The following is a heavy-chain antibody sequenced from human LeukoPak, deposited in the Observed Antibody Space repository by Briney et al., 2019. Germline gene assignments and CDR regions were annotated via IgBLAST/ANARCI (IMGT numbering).Heavy chain of an antibody. CDR1: GASFAGYS. D-gene: IGHD6-25*01. J-gene: IGHJ5*02. Sequence: SGTLSLTCAVHGASFAGYSWSWIRQSPVKGLEWIGEVNRVGYTIYNPSLKSRVNISIDTSTTQFSLRLSSVTVADTAVYFCARERVVSDYNWFDPWGQGTLVTVSS. CDR2: VNRVGYT. V-gene: IGHV4-34*01. CDR3: ARERVVSDYNWFDP.